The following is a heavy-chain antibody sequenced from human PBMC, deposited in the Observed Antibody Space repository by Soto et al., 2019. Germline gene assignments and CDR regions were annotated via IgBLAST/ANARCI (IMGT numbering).Heavy chain of an antibody. CDR1: GFTFSSFG. D-gene: IGHD5-12*01. CDR2: ASYDGSYK. V-gene: IGHV3-30*18. J-gene: IGHJ4*02. Sequence: QVQLVESGGGVVQPGRSLRLSCAASGFTFSSFGMHWVRQAPGKGLEWVAVASYDGSYKYYADSVKGRFTISRDNSKNTLYLQVNSLSAEDTAVYYCAKERSVVATIPVFYYWGQGTLVTVSS. CDR3: AKERSVVATIPVFYY.